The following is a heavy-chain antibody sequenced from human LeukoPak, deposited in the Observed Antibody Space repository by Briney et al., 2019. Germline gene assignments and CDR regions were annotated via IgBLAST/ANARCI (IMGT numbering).Heavy chain of an antibody. CDR2: ITANGDAT. Sequence: GGSLRLSCVGSGFIFRSYAVTWVRQAPGKGLDWVSSITANGDATYYADSVKGRFTISRDNSKNTLYLQMSSLRAEDTGIYYCATFGVIVRNNYLDYWGQGALVAVTS. D-gene: IGHD3-3*01. CDR3: ATFGVIVRNNYLDY. CDR1: GFIFRSYA. J-gene: IGHJ4*02. V-gene: IGHV3-23*01.